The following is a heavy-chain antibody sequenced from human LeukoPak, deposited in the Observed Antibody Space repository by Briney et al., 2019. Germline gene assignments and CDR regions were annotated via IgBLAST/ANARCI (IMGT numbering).Heavy chain of an antibody. CDR3: ARGHCFGGDCYFDY. Sequence: GSLRLSCAASGFSVSSNYMGWIRQPPGKGLEWIGSIYYSGSTYYNPSLKSRVTISVDTSKNQFSLKLSSVTAADTAVHYCARGHCFGGDCYFDYWGPGTLVTVSS. D-gene: IGHD2-21*02. CDR1: GFSVSSNY. J-gene: IGHJ4*02. CDR2: IYYSGST. V-gene: IGHV4-39*01.